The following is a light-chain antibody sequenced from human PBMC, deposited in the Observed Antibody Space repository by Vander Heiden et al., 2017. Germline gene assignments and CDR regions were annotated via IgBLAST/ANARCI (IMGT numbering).Light chain of an antibody. V-gene: IGKV1-12*01. J-gene: IGKJ4*01. Sequence: DFQITHSPSSVSASVGDRVTIACRASQAISSWLAWYQQKPGTAPKLLIYAASTLQSGVPSRFSGSGSETEFTLTINNLQPEDLATYYCQQGYNFPLTFGGGTKVEIK. CDR2: AAS. CDR3: QQGYNFPLT. CDR1: QAISSW.